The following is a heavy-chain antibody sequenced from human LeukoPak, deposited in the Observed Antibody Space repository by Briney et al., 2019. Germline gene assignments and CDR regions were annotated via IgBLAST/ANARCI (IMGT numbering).Heavy chain of an antibody. CDR1: GYSISNTYY. V-gene: IGHV4-38-2*02. CDR2: IHHSGNRFESGIT. CDR3: ARNASSGFFDD. Sequence: SETLSLTCTVSGYSISNTYYWGWIRQSPGKGLEWIGSIHHSGNRFESGITHYNPSPRSRVTVSADTSKNQFSLTLSSVTAADTAVYFCARNASSGFFDDWGQGTLVTVSS. J-gene: IGHJ4*02. D-gene: IGHD6-25*01.